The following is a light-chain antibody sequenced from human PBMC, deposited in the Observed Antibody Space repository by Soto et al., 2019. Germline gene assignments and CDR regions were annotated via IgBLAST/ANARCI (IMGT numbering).Light chain of an antibody. Sequence: QSVLTQPTSVSGSPGQSITISCTGTSSDVGGYDYVSWYQQHPGKAPKLMIYEVSNRPSGVSNRFSGSKYANTASLTISGLQTEDEADYYCSSYTGSSSLEVFGTRTKVTVL. CDR1: SSDVGGYDY. CDR3: SSYTGSSSLEV. J-gene: IGLJ1*01. V-gene: IGLV2-14*01. CDR2: EVS.